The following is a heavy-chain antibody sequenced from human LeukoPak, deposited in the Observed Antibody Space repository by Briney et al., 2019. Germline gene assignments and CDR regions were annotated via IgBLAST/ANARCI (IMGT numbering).Heavy chain of an antibody. CDR2: ISGSGEST. CDR1: GFTFRSYA. D-gene: IGHD3-10*01. V-gene: IGHV3-23*01. J-gene: IGHJ4*02. Sequence: GGSLRLSCAASGFTFRSYAVSWVRQAPGKGLEWVSGISGSGESTHYADSVKGRFTISRDNSKNTLYLQMNSLRAEDTAVYYCAKDRQNYYGSGYYFDYWGQGTLVIVSS. CDR3: AKDRQNYYGSGYYFDY.